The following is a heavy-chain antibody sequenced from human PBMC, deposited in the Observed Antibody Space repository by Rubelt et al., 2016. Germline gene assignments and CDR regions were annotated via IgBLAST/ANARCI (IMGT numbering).Heavy chain of an antibody. D-gene: IGHD6-19*01. CDR1: GYTFTELS. V-gene: IGHV1-24*01. CDR3: ATGQYSSGCDY. CDR2: FDPEDGET. J-gene: IGHJ4*02. Sequence: QVQLVQSGAEVKKPGASVKVSCKVSGYTFTELSMHWVRQAPGKGLEWMGGFDPEDGETIYAQGCKGRVAMTEDTSTATAYMELSSLRSEDTAVYYCATGQYSSGCDYWGQGTLVTVSS.